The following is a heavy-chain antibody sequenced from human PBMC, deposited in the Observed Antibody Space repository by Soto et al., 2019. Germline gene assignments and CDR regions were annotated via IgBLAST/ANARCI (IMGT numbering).Heavy chain of an antibody. CDR1: GGSFSGYY. J-gene: IGHJ3*02. V-gene: IGHV4-34*01. CDR2: INHRGST. Sequence: QVQLQQWGAGLLKPSETLSLTCAVYGGSFSGYYWRWIRQPPGKGLEWIVEINHRGSTNNNPSPTSRVTISVDTSKNTFSLKLSSVTAAETAVYYCEREVRCPSARDAFYIWGQGTMVTVSS. CDR3: EREVRCPSARDAFYI.